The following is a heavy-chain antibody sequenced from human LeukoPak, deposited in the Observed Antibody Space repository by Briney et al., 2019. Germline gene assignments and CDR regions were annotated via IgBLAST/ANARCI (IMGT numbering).Heavy chain of an antibody. CDR1: AYTFTVYY. D-gene: IGHD6-19*01. J-gene: IGHJ6*03. Sequence: ASVKVSCKASAYTFTVYYMHWVRQAPGQGLEWMGWIDPNNGGTNYAQKFQGRVTMTRDTSISTAYMELSRLKSDDTAVYYCARDLRYSSGWSASGMDVWGKGTTVTISS. CDR3: ARDLRYSSGWSASGMDV. CDR2: IDPNNGGT. V-gene: IGHV1-2*02.